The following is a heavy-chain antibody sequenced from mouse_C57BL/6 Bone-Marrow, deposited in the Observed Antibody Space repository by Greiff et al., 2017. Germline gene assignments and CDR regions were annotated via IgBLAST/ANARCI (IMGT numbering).Heavy chain of an antibody. CDR2: IDPENGDT. D-gene: IGHD2-1*01. Sequence: VQLQQSGAELVRPGASVKLSCTASGFNIKDDYMHWVKQRPEQGLEWIGWIDPENGDTEYASKFQGKATITADTSSNTAYLQLSSLTSEDTAVYYCTTRYGNYNYAMDYWGQGTSVTVSS. CDR1: GFNIKDDY. J-gene: IGHJ4*01. CDR3: TTRYGNYNYAMDY. V-gene: IGHV14-4*01.